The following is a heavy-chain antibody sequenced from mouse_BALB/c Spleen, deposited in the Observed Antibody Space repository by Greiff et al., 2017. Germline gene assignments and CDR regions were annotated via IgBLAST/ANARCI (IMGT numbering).Heavy chain of an antibody. Sequence: VHVKQSGPELVKPGASVKISCKASGYTFTDYNMHWVKQSHGKSLEWIGYIYPYNGGTGYNQKFKSKATLTVDNSSSTAYMELRSLTSEDSAVYYCARSGGLRGFAYWGQGTLVTVSA. CDR3: ARSGGLRGFAY. J-gene: IGHJ3*01. D-gene: IGHD2-4*01. CDR1: GYTFTDYN. CDR2: IYPYNGGT. V-gene: IGHV1S29*02.